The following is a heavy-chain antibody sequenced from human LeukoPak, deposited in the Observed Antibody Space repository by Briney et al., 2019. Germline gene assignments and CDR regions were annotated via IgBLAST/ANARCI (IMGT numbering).Heavy chain of an antibody. CDR3: AKRKTGTIDY. CDR1: GFSFSSYR. Sequence: GGSLTLSCAASGFSFSSYRMHWVRQAPGKGLEWVAVISYDGTIKEYAESVKGRFTISRDDSRKTVYLQMNSLRADNAAVYYGAKRKTGTIDYWGQGTLVTVSS. J-gene: IGHJ4*02. V-gene: IGHV3-30*18. CDR2: ISYDGTIK. D-gene: IGHD1-7*01.